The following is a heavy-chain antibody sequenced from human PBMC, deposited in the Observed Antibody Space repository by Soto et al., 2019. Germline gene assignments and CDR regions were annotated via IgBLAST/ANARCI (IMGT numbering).Heavy chain of an antibody. Sequence: PEESLKISCKGSGYSFTSCWISWVRQMPGKGLEWMGRIDPSDSYTNYSPSFQGHITISADKSISTAYLQWSSLKASDTAMYYCARRPEPYYYDSSGYTPAYWGQGHLVTGSS. J-gene: IGHJ4*02. CDR2: IDPSDSYT. CDR1: GYSFTSCW. V-gene: IGHV5-10-1*01. CDR3: ARRPEPYYYDSSGYTPAY. D-gene: IGHD3-22*01.